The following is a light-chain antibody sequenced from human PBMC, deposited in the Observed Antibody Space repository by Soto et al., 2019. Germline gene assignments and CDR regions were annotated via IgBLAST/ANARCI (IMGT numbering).Light chain of an antibody. J-gene: IGKJ4*01. V-gene: IGKV3-15*01. CDR1: QSVSSN. Sequence: EIVMTQSPATLSVSPGERATLSCRASQSVSSNFAWYQRKPGQAPRLLIYGASTRATGIPARFSGSGSGTEFTLTISNLQSEDFAVYYCQQYKNWPLTFGGGIKVEIK. CDR3: QQYKNWPLT. CDR2: GAS.